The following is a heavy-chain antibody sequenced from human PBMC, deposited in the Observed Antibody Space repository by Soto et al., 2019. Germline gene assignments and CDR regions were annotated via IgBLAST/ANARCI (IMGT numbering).Heavy chain of an antibody. D-gene: IGHD1-7*01. Sequence: EVQLVDSGGGLVQPGGSLRLSCAASEFTFRSYWMHWVRQSPGKGLVWVSRISGDGSSTNYADSVKGRFTISRDNAKNTVYLQLDSLRAEDTAVYNCARSLPGTYGAFDLWGQGTMVTVSS. CDR1: EFTFRSYW. CDR3: ARSLPGTYGAFDL. J-gene: IGHJ3*01. V-gene: IGHV3-74*01. CDR2: ISGDGSST.